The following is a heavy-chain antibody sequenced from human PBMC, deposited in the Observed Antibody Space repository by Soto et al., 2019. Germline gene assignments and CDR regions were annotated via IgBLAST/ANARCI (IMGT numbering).Heavy chain of an antibody. J-gene: IGHJ1*01. V-gene: IGHV3-53*02. CDR3: ARDNSILGAPFQD. Sequence: EVELVETGGGLIQPGGSLGLSCAVSGFTVSSNSMSWVAQAPGKGLEWVSLIYADGGTYYGDSVKGRFTISRDTSKNTVSLQMTSLRADDTAVYYCARDNSILGAPFQDWGQGTLVTVSS. CDR2: IYADGGT. CDR1: GFTVSSNS. D-gene: IGHD3-16*01.